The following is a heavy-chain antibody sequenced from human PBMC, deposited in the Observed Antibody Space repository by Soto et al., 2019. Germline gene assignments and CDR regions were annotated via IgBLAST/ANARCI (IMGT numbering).Heavy chain of an antibody. CDR3: ARGASGYYDSSGYYSPYYFDY. V-gene: IGHV4-34*01. J-gene: IGHJ4*02. CDR2: INHSGST. Sequence: PSETLSLTCAVYGGFFSGYYWSWIRQPPGKGLEWIGEINHSGSTNYNPSLKSRVTISVDTTKNQFSLKLSSVTAADTAVYYCARGASGYYDSSGYYSPYYFDYWGQGTLVTVSS. CDR1: GGFFSGYY. D-gene: IGHD3-22*01.